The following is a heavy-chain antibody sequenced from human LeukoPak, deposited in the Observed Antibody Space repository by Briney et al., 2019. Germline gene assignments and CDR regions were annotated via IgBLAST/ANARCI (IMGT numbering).Heavy chain of an antibody. V-gene: IGHV3-48*03. CDR1: GFTFSSYE. CDR3: AREPTPDGDPHYYYGMDV. J-gene: IGHJ6*04. Sequence: GGSLRLSCAASGFTFSSYEMNWVRQAPGKGLEWVSYISSSGSTIYYADSVKGRFTISRDSAKNSLYLQMNSLRAEDTAVYYCAREPTPDGDPHYYYGMDVWGKGTTVTVSS. D-gene: IGHD4-17*01. CDR2: ISSSGSTI.